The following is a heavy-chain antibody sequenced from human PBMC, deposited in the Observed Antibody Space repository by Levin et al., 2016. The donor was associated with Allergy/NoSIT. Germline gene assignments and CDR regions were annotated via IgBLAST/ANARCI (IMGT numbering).Heavy chain of an antibody. J-gene: IGHJ3*02. CDR3: ARQSYNDAFDI. CDR2: IYFTGRT. V-gene: IGHV4-59*08. Sequence: SETLSLTCSVSGASINGYYWTWIRQPPGKGLEWIGYIYFTGRTDYNPSLSSRVTMSVDRSRNRFSLQLTSVIAEDTAVYYCARQSYNDAFDIWGQGTVVTVSS. D-gene: IGHD1-14*01. CDR1: GASINGYY.